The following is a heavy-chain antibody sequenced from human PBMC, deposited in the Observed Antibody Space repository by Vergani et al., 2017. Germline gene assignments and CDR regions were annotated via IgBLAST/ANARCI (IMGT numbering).Heavy chain of an antibody. D-gene: IGHD4-11*01. CDR1: GYSFTSYW. J-gene: IGHJ4*02. CDR3: ARGLYPDDHSNYDSRRSHDY. Sequence: EVQLVQSGAEVKKPGESLRISCKGSGYSFTSYWISWVRQMPGKGLEWMGRIDPSDSYTNYSPSFQGHVTISADKSISTAYLQWSSLKASDTAMYYCARGLYPDDHSNYDSRRSHDYWGQGTLGTVSS. V-gene: IGHV5-10-1*03. CDR2: IDPSDSYT.